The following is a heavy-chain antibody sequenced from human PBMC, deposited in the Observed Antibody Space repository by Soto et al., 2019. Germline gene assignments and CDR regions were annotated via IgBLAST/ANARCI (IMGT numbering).Heavy chain of an antibody. Sequence: SVKVSCKASGGTFSSYAISWVRQAPGQGLEWMGGIIPIFGTANYAQKFQGRVTITADESTSTAYMELISLRSEDTAVYSCARDQSRYADYYDSSGYYFGARFDPWGQGTLVTVSS. V-gene: IGHV1-69*13. D-gene: IGHD3-22*01. J-gene: IGHJ5*02. CDR2: IIPIFGTA. CDR3: ARDQSRYADYYDSSGYYFGARFDP. CDR1: GGTFSSYA.